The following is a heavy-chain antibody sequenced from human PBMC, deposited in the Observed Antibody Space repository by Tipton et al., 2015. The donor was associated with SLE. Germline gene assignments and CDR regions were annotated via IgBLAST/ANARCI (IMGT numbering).Heavy chain of an antibody. Sequence: TLSLTCSVSGYSITTDSYWGWFRQSPGKGLEWIGTGYHNGITYSSPSLRIPGSISVETSKNQFSLNLRSVTAAETAIYYCVRASDCSGGSCYSGLDCWGQGTLVTVSS. V-gene: IGHV4-38-2*02. CDR1: GYSITTDSY. J-gene: IGHJ4*02. D-gene: IGHD2-15*01. CDR3: VRASDCSGGSCYSGLDC. CDR2: GYHNGIT.